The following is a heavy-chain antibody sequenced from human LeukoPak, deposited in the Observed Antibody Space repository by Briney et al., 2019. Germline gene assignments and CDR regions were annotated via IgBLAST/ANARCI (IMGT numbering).Heavy chain of an antibody. CDR2: IYNSGSI. CDR3: ARATVAGAFDF. Sequence: PSETLSLTCTVSGGSVPNFYWNWIRQSLGKRLEWIGYIYNSGSINYNPSLKSRVAISEDTSKNQFSLKLSSVTAADTAVYYCARATVAGAFDFWGQGTLVTVSS. CDR1: GGSVPNFY. D-gene: IGHD6-19*01. J-gene: IGHJ4*02. V-gene: IGHV4-59*02.